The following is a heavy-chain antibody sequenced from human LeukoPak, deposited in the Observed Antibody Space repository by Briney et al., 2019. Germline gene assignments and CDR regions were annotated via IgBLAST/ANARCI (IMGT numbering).Heavy chain of an antibody. CDR2: IHYSGST. Sequence: PSETLSLTCTVSGGSISGYYWSWIRQPPGKGLEWIAYIHYSGSTNYNPPLKSRLTISVDTSKNQLSLKLNSTTDADTAVYYCARHGQNDGYPLDYWGQGTLVSVSS. CDR1: GGSISGYY. J-gene: IGHJ4*02. V-gene: IGHV4-59*08. D-gene: IGHD5-24*01. CDR3: ARHGQNDGYPLDY.